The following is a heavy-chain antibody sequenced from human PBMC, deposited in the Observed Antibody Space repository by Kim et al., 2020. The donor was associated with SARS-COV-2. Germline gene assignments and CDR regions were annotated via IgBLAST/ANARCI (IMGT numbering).Heavy chain of an antibody. V-gene: IGHV3-30*04. J-gene: IGHJ6*03. CDR2: ISYDGSNK. CDR3: ARDPEYYDFWSGYSAPYYYYYYYMDV. D-gene: IGHD3-3*01. Sequence: VGSLRLSCAASGFTFSSYAMHWVRQAPGKGLEWVAVISYDGSNKYYADSVKGRFTISRDNSKNTLYLQMNSLRAEDTAVYYCARDPEYYDFWSGYSAPYYYYYYYMDVWGKGTTVTVSS. CDR1: GFTFSSYA.